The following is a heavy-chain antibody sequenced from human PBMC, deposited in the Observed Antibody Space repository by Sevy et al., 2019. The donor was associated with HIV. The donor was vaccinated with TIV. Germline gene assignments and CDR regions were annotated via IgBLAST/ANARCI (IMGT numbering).Heavy chain of an antibody. CDR2: LSYDGSNK. CDR1: GFTFSSYG. V-gene: IGHV3-30*18. Sequence: GGSLRLSCAASGFTFSSYGMHWVRLAPVKGLEWVAVLSYDGSNKYYADSVKGRFTISRDNSKNTLYLQMNSLRAEDTAVYYCAKDRLGGNSCIDYWGQGTLVTVSS. J-gene: IGHJ4*02. CDR3: AKDRLGGNSCIDY. D-gene: IGHD2-21*02.